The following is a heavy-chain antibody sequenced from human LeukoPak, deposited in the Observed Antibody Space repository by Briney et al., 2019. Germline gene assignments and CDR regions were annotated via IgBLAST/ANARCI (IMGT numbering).Heavy chain of an antibody. Sequence: PGGSLRLSCAASGFTFSRYWMAWVRQAPGKGLEWVANIRGDAGDKGSADSVKGRFTISRDNDKNSLHLQMNSLTAEDTAVYYCARDVRGALDFWGQATLVVVSS. V-gene: IGHV3-7*01. D-gene: IGHD2-15*01. CDR3: ARDVRGALDF. CDR1: GFTFSRYW. CDR2: IRGDAGDK. J-gene: IGHJ4*02.